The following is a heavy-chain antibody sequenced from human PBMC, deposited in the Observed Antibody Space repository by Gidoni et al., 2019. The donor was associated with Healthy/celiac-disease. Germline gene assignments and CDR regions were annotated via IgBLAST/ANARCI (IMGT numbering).Heavy chain of an antibody. J-gene: IGHJ4*02. CDR2: IFSNDEK. D-gene: IGHD3-16*01. V-gene: IGHV2-26*01. CDR1: GFSLSNARMG. CDR3: ARIDGVFVSPFGFDY. Sequence: QVILKESGPVLVKPTETLTLTCTVSGFSLSNARMGVSWIRQPPGKSLEWLAHIFSNDEKSYSTSLKSRLTISKYTSKRHVVLTMTNMYPVDTATYFCARIDGVFVSPFGFDYCGQGTLVTVSS.